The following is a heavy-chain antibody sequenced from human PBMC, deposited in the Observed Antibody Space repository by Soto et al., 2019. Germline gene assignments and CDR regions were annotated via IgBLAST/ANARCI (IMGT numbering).Heavy chain of an antibody. D-gene: IGHD1-1*01. V-gene: IGHV3-23*01. CDR2: ISDSGGTT. Sequence: GGSLRLSCAASGFTFSSFGMNWVRQAPGKGLEWVAVISDSGGTTYHADSVEGRFTISRDNSKSTLFLQMNSLRAEDAAVYYCAKAARTTTLYNFDFWGQGTLVTVSS. J-gene: IGHJ4*02. CDR1: GFTFSSFG. CDR3: AKAARTTTLYNFDF.